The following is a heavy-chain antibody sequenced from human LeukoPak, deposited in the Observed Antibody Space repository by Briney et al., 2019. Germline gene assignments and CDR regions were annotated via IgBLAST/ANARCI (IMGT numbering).Heavy chain of an antibody. D-gene: IGHD6-19*01. CDR1: GYTLTSYG. Sequence: GASVKVSCKASGYTLTSYGISWVRQAPGQGLEWMGWISAYNGNTNYAQKLQGRVTMTTDTSTSTAYMELRSLRSDDTAVYYCARDPAVAGLYYYYYMDVWGKGTTVTISS. CDR2: ISAYNGNT. J-gene: IGHJ6*03. V-gene: IGHV1-18*01. CDR3: ARDPAVAGLYYYYYMDV.